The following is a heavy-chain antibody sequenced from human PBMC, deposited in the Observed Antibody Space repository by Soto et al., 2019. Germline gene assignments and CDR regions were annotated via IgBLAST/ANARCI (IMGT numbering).Heavy chain of an antibody. CDR2: IKQDGSEK. CDR3: ARTWSITIFGVVIAYYFDY. V-gene: IGHV3-7*01. Sequence: GGSLRLSCAASGFTFSSYWMSWVRQAPGKGLEWVANIKQDGSEKYYVDSVKGRFTISRDNAKNSLYLQMNSLRAEDTAVYYCARTWSITIFGVVIAYYFDYWGQGTLVTVSS. D-gene: IGHD3-3*01. CDR1: GFTFSSYW. J-gene: IGHJ4*02.